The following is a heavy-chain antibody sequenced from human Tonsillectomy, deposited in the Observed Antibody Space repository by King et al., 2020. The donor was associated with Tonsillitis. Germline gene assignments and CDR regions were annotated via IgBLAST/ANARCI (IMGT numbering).Heavy chain of an antibody. Sequence: QLVQSGAEVKKPGASVKVSCKASGYTFTSYCMHWVRQAPGQGLEWMGIINPSDGNTNYAQKFQGRVTMTRDTSTSTVYMELNSLRSEDTAVYYCDRGPRVYDSSGRYFDYWGQGTLVTVSS. CDR3: DRGPRVYDSSGRYFDY. CDR1: GYTFTSYC. D-gene: IGHD3-22*01. J-gene: IGHJ4*02. V-gene: IGHV1-46*03. CDR2: INPSDGNT.